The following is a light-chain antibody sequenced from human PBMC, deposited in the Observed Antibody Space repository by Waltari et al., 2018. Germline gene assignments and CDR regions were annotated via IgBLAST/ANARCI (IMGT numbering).Light chain of an antibody. CDR3: MQALQTPYT. Sequence: DIVMTQSPPSLPVTPGEPASISCRSSQSLLHTNGYNYMDWYLQKPGQSPQLLIYLGSNRASGVPDRFSGSGSGTDFTLKISRVEAEDLGVYYCMQALQTPYTFGQGTKLEIK. CDR1: QSLLHTNGYNY. J-gene: IGKJ2*01. CDR2: LGS. V-gene: IGKV2-28*01.